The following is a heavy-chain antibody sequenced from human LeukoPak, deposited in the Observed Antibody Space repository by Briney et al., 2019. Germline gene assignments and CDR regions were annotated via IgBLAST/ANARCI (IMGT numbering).Heavy chain of an antibody. V-gene: IGHV4-34*01. J-gene: IGHJ6*03. D-gene: IGHD5-18*01. Sequence: SETLSLTCAVYGGSFSGYYWSWIRQPPGKGLEWIGEINHSGSTNYNPSLKSRVTISVDTSKNQFSLKLSSVTAADTAVYYCARTDTYYMDVWGKGTTVTISS. CDR2: INHSGST. CDR3: ARTDTYYMDV. CDR1: GGSFSGYY.